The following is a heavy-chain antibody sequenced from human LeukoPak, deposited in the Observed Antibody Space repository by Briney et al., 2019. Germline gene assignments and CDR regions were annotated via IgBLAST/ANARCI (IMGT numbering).Heavy chain of an antibody. CDR3: AKAGGGGAITMVRGVKGDYYYMDV. D-gene: IGHD3-10*01. CDR1: GFTFSSYG. J-gene: IGHJ6*03. V-gene: IGHV3-23*01. Sequence: GGSLRLSCAASGFTFSSYGMSWVRQAPGKGLEWISAMSGSGGSTYYADSVKGRFTISRHNSKNTLYLQMNSLGVEDTAVYYCAKAGGGGAITMVRGVKGDYYYMDVWGKGTTVTISS. CDR2: MSGSGGST.